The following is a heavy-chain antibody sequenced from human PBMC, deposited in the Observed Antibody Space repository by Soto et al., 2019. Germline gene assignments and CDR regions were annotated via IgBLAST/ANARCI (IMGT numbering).Heavy chain of an antibody. CDR1: GGTFSSYT. CDR2: IIPILGIA. D-gene: IGHD3-22*01. CDR3: ARVHRNSWQDSSGEGDAFDI. V-gene: IGHV1-69*02. Sequence: QVQLVQSGAEVKKPGSSVKVSCKASGGTFSSYTISWVRQAPGQGLEWMGRIIPILGIANYAQKFQGRVTITADKSTSTAYMELSSLRSEDTAVYYCARVHRNSWQDSSGEGDAFDIWGQGTMVTVSS. J-gene: IGHJ3*02.